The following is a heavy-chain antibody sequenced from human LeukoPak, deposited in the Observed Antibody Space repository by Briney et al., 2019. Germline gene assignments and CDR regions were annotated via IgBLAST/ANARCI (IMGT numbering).Heavy chain of an antibody. CDR2: ISYDGSNK. Sequence: PGRSLRLSCAASGFTFSSYGMHWVRQAPGKGLEWVAVISYDGSNKYYADSVKGRFTISRDNSKNTLYLQMNSLRAEDTAVYYCAKDVDPFGSGSYVEGFDYWGQGTLVTVSS. CDR1: GFTFSSYG. D-gene: IGHD3-10*01. V-gene: IGHV3-30*18. CDR3: AKDVDPFGSGSYVEGFDY. J-gene: IGHJ4*02.